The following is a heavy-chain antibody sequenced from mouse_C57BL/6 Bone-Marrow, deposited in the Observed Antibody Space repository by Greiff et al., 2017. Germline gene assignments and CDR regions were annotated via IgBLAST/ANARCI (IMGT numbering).Heavy chain of an antibody. D-gene: IGHD2-5*01. V-gene: IGHV1-81*01. Sequence: VKLMESGAELARPGASVKLSCKASGYTFTSYGISWVKQRTGQGLEWIGEIYPRSGNTYYNEKFKGKGTLTADKSSSTAYMELRSLTSEDSAVYFCARGGYYSNFLAYWGQGTLVTVSA. CDR3: ARGGYYSNFLAY. J-gene: IGHJ3*01. CDR2: IYPRSGNT. CDR1: GYTFTSYG.